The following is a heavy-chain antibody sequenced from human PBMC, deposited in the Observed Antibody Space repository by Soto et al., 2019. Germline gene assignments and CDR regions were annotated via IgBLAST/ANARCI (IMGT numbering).Heavy chain of an antibody. D-gene: IGHD3-10*01. V-gene: IGHV4-61*08. J-gene: IGHJ3*02. CDR3: AKNYGNAFDI. CDR2: IYYSGST. CDR1: GGSISRGGYY. Sequence: SETLSLTCTVSGGSISRGGYYWTWIRQHPGKGLEWIGYIYYSGSTNYNPSLKSRVTISVDTSKNQFSLKLSSVTAADTAVYSCAKNYGNAFDIWGQGTMVTVSS.